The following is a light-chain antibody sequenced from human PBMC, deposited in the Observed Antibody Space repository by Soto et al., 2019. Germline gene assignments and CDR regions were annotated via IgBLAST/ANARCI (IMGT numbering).Light chain of an antibody. J-gene: IGLJ3*02. V-gene: IGLV2-11*01. CDR1: SSDVGGYNY. CDR2: EVT. Sequence: QSALTQPRSVSGSPGQTVTISCTGTSSDVGGYNYVSWYQQHPGKAPKVLIYEVTKRPSGVPDRFSGSKSGNTASLTISGLQAEDEADYYCCSYAGSYDWVFGGGTEVTVL. CDR3: CSYAGSYDWV.